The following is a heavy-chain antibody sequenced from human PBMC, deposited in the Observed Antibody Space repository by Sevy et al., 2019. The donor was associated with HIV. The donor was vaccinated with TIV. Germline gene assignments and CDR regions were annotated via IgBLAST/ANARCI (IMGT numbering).Heavy chain of an antibody. D-gene: IGHD1-1*01. CDR3: ARATGTEALDAFDI. CDR2: ISDSSFYI. J-gene: IGHJ3*02. CDR1: GFTFSDYC. Sequence: GGSLRLSCAASGFTFSDYCGNWVRQAPGKGLEWVSSISDSSFYIYYADSVKGRFTISRDNAKNSLYLQMNSLRAEDTAVYYCARATGTEALDAFDIWGQGTMVTVSS. V-gene: IGHV3-21*01.